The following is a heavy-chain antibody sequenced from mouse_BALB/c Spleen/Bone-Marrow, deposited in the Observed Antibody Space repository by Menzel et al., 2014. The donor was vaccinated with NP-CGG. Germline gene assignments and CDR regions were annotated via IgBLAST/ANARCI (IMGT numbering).Heavy chain of an antibody. J-gene: IGHJ2*01. V-gene: IGHV1-80*01. CDR2: VSPGDGYT. CDR1: GYAFSTYW. CDR3: ARVYYGNLDH. D-gene: IGHD2-1*01. Sequence: QVQLQQSGAELVRPGSSVKISCKASGYAFSTYWMNWVKQRPGQGLEWIGQVSPGDGYTNYNGKFRGKATLTADKSSSTAYIQLSSLTSEDSAVYFCARVYYGNLDHWGQGTTLTVSS.